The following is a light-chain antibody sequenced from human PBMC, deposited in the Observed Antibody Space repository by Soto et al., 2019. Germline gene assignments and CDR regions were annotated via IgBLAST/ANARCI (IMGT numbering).Light chain of an antibody. J-gene: IGLJ1*01. V-gene: IGLV1-44*01. CDR1: SSNIGSNS. CDR2: GNS. CDR3: GSWDSSLSAYV. Sequence: SVLAPPPSASETPGQSVTVACSGSSSNIGSNSVYWYQQLPGTAPKLLIYGNSNRPSGVPDRFSGSKSGTSATLGITGFQTGDEADYYCGSWDSSLSAYVFGTGTKVTVL.